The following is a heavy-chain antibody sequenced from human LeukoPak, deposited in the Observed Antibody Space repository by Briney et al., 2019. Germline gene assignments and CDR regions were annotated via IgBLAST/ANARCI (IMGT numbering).Heavy chain of an antibody. CDR1: GGSISSYY. V-gene: IGHV4-4*07. CDR2: IYTSGST. Sequence: SETLSLTCNVSGGSISSYYWSWIRQPAGQGLEWIGRIYTSGSTNYNPSLKSRVTMSVDTSKNQFSLKLSSVTAADTAVYYCARGLLNKVRGYFDYWGQGTLVTVSS. J-gene: IGHJ4*02. D-gene: IGHD2-21*02. CDR3: ARGLLNKVRGYFDY.